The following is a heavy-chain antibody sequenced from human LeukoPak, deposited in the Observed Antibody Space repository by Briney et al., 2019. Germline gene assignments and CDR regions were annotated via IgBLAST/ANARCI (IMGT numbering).Heavy chain of an antibody. J-gene: IGHJ4*02. CDR3: ARDRGGYGDYHFDY. D-gene: IGHD4-17*01. CDR2: ISSSSSYI. Sequence: GGSLRFSCAASGFTFSSYSMNWVRQAPGKGLEWVSSISSSSSYIYYADSVKGRFTISRDNAKNSLYLQMNSLRAEDTAVYYCARDRGGYGDYHFDYWGQGTLVTVSS. CDR1: GFTFSSYS. V-gene: IGHV3-21*01.